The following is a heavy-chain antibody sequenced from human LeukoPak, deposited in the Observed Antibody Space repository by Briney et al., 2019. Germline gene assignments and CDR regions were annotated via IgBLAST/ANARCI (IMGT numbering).Heavy chain of an antibody. D-gene: IGHD3-22*01. CDR3: ARDLVYYDSSLDAFDI. Sequence: SETLSLTCTVSGGSISSYYWSWIWQPAGKGLEWIGRIYTSGSTNYNPSLKSRVTMSVDTSKNQFSLKLSSVTAADTAVYYCARDLVYYDSSLDAFDIWGQGTMVTVSS. CDR2: IYTSGST. J-gene: IGHJ3*02. V-gene: IGHV4-4*07. CDR1: GGSISSYY.